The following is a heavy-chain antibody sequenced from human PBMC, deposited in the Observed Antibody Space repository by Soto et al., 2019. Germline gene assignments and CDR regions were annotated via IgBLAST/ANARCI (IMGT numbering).Heavy chain of an antibody. CDR1: GGSISSSSYY. CDR2: IYYSGST. Sequence: PETLSLTCTVSGGSISSSSYYWGWIRQPPGKGLDWIGSIYYSGSTYYNPSLNKRDTISLDTSKNQFSLKLGSVTAADTAVYYCARHKENNCFDPWGQGTLVTVSS. J-gene: IGHJ5*02. V-gene: IGHV4-39*01. CDR3: ARHKENNCFDP.